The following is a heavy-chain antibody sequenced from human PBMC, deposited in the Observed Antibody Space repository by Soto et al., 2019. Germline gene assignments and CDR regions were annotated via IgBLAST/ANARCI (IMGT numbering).Heavy chain of an antibody. V-gene: IGHV4-31*03. Sequence: PSETLSLTCTFSGGSISSGGYYWSWIRQHPGKGLEWIGYIYYSGSTYYNPSLKSRSTISVDTSKNQFSLKLSFVTAADTAVYYCARGAPASYYYDSSGYRWKEYYFDYWGQGTLVTVSS. CDR2: IYYSGST. J-gene: IGHJ4*02. CDR3: ARGAPASYYYDSSGYRWKEYYFDY. D-gene: IGHD3-22*01. CDR1: GGSISSGGYY.